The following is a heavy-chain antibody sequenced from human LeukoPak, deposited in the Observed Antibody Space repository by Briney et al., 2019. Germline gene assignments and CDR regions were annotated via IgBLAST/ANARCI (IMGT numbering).Heavy chain of an antibody. Sequence: ASVKVSCKASGYSFTSYTFSNYYMHWVRQAPGQGLGWMGIINPSAGSTTYAQQFQGRVTMTRDTSTSTVYMELSSLTSEDTAVYYCARNGWVGARQLGAFDIWGQGTMVTVSP. J-gene: IGHJ3*02. D-gene: IGHD1-26*01. V-gene: IGHV1-46*01. CDR2: INPSAGST. CDR3: ARNGWVGARQLGAFDI. CDR1: GYSFTSYTFSNYY.